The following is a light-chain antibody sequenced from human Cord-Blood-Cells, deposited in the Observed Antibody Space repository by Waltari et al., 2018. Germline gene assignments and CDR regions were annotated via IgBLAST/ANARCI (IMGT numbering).Light chain of an antibody. V-gene: IGKV3-20*01. CDR1: QSGSSSD. J-gene: IGKJ2*01. CDR3: QQYGSSTGYT. Sequence: EMVLTQSPGTLSLSPGEIATLSCRASQSGSSSDLAWYQQKPGQTPRLLIYWASSRSTGIPERFSGSGSGTDFTLTISRRGPEDCAVYYGQQYGSSTGYTFGQGTKLEIK. CDR2: WAS.